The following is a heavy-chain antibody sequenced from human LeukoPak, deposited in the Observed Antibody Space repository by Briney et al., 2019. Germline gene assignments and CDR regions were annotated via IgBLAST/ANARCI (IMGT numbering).Heavy chain of an antibody. Sequence: SETLSLTCAVYGGSFSGYYWSWIRQPPGKGLEWIGYIYYSGSTNYNPSLKSRVTISVDTSKNQFSLKLSSVTAADTAVYYCARYTQLGYFDYWGQGTLVTVSS. CDR3: ARYTQLGYFDY. V-gene: IGHV4-59*08. D-gene: IGHD3-16*01. J-gene: IGHJ4*02. CDR2: IYYSGST. CDR1: GGSFSGYY.